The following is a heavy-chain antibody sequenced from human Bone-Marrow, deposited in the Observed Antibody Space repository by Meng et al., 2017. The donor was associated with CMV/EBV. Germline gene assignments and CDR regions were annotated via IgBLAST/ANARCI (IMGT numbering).Heavy chain of an antibody. Sequence: ASVKISCKASGDTFTTYDSNWIRHAAGQDLEWMAWINPNTGDSGYAQKFQGRLAITRDTSISTVYMELGSLRSDDTAVYYCASHTVYDFWSGSYYYYGMDVWGQGTTVTVSS. CDR2: INPNTGDS. CDR3: ASHTVYDFWSGSYYYYGMDV. J-gene: IGHJ6*02. V-gene: IGHV1-8*03. D-gene: IGHD3-3*01. CDR1: GDTFTTYD.